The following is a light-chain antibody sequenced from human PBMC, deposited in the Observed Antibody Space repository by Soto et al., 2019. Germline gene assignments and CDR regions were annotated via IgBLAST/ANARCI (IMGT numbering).Light chain of an antibody. CDR3: SSYTSTSTLVV. J-gene: IGLJ2*01. CDR2: DVT. V-gene: IGLV2-14*01. CDR1: SSDIGGYDY. Sequence: QSVLTQPASVSGSPGQSITISCTGTSSDIGGYDYVSWYQQYPGKVPKLMIYDVTNRASGVPSRCSASKSGDTASLTISGLQAEDEADYYCSSYTSTSTLVVFGGGTKLTVL.